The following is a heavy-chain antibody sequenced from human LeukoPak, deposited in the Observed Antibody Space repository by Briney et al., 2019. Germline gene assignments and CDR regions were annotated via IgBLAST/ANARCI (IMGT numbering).Heavy chain of an antibody. CDR2: IYYSGST. V-gene: IGHV4-59*01. J-gene: IGHJ6*02. D-gene: IGHD3-22*01. Sequence: SETLSLTCAVSGGSISSYYWSWIRQPPGKGLEWIGYIYYSGSTNYNPSLKSRVTISVDTSKNQFSLKLSSVTAADTAMYYCAREARYYDSSGYYASYGMDVWGQGATVTVSS. CDR3: AREARYYDSSGYYASYGMDV. CDR1: GGSISSYY.